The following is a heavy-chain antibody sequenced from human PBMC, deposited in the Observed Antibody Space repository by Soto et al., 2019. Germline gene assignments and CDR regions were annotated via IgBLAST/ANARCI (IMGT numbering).Heavy chain of an antibody. V-gene: IGHV3-30*18. CDR2: ISYDGSNK. Sequence: QVQLVESGGGVVQPGRSLRLSCAASGFTFSSYGMHWVRQAPGKGLEWVAVISYDGSNKYYADSVKGRFTISRDNSKNTLYLQMNSLRAEDTAVYYCAKAAQHDYGPFYYGMDVW. CDR1: GFTFSSYG. J-gene: IGHJ6*01. D-gene: IGHD4-17*01. CDR3: AKAAQHDYGPFYYGMDV.